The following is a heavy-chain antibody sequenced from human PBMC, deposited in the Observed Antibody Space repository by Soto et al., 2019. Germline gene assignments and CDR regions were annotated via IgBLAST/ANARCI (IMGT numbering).Heavy chain of an antibody. J-gene: IGHJ4*02. V-gene: IGHV3-30*18. CDR1: GFTFSSYG. Sequence: SLRLSCAASGFTFSSYGMHWVRQAPGKGLEWVAAISYDGSNKYYADSVKGRFTISRDNSKNTLHLQMNSLRAEDTAVFYCAKDKDSSGYYYHDYWGQGTLVTVSS. D-gene: IGHD3-22*01. CDR3: AKDKDSSGYYYHDY. CDR2: ISYDGSNK.